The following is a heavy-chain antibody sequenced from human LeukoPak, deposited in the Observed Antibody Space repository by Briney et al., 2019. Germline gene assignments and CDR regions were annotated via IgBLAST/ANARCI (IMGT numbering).Heavy chain of an antibody. J-gene: IGHJ4*02. D-gene: IGHD2-2*01. CDR1: GFTFSSYA. CDR2: ISYDGSNK. CDR3: ARFDSPYCSSTSRVEENSSGCLGFDY. Sequence: PGGSLRLSCAASGFTFSSYAMHWVRQAPGKGLEWVAVISYDGSNKYYADSVKGRFTISRDNSKNTLYLQMNSLRAEDTAVYYCARFDSPYCSSTSRVEENSSGCLGFDYWGQGTLVTVSS. V-gene: IGHV3-30-3*01.